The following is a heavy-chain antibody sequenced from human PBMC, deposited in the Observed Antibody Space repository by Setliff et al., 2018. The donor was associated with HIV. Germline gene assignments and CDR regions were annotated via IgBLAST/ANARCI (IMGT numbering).Heavy chain of an antibody. D-gene: IGHD2-15*01. J-gene: IGHJ6*02. V-gene: IGHV1-69*06. CDR2: IIPMFGTG. Sequence: SVKVSCKASGGTFSSYGISWVRQAPGQGLEWMGAIIPMFGTGFYAQKFQGRVTITADKSTSTAYMELSSLRSEDTAVYYCARVRQNSYWYYYYGMDVWGQGTTVTVSS. CDR3: ARVRQNSYWYYYYGMDV. CDR1: GGTFSSYG.